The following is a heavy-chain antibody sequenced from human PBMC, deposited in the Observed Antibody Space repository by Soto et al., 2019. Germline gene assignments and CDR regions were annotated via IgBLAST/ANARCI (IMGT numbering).Heavy chain of an antibody. Sequence: GGSLRLSCAASGFTFSKYSMNWVRQAPGKGLEWVSYISVGSTIYYADSVKGRFTLSRDNAKNSLYLQMSSLRDEDTAVYYCARGNWNHVLSWFDPWGQGTLVTVSS. CDR1: GFTFSKYS. CDR3: ARGNWNHVLSWFDP. V-gene: IGHV3-48*02. J-gene: IGHJ5*02. CDR2: ISVGSTI. D-gene: IGHD1-1*01.